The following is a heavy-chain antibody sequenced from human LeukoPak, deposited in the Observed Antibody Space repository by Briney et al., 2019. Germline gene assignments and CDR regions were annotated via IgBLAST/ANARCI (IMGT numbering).Heavy chain of an antibody. Sequence: PGGSLRLSCAASGFIFSSYSMNWVRQAPGKGLEWVSYISSRGSSIYYADSVKGRFTISRDNAKNSLYLQMNSLRAEDTAVYYCARDSATVTSGCDYWGQGTLVTVSS. CDR1: GFIFSSYS. D-gene: IGHD4-17*01. CDR3: ARDSATVTSGCDY. J-gene: IGHJ4*02. CDR2: ISSRGSSI. V-gene: IGHV3-48*01.